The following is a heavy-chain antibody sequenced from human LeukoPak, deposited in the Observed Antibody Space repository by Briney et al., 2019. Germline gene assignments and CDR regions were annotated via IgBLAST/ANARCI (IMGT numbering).Heavy chain of an antibody. CDR1: GFTFSSYW. CDR3: AREGLYSSSWYVFDY. CDR2: INSDGSST. V-gene: IGHV3-74*01. D-gene: IGHD6-13*01. J-gene: IGHJ4*02. Sequence: PGGSLRLSCAASGFTFSSYWMHWVRQAPGKGLVWVSRINSDGSSTSYADSVKGRFTISRGNAKNTLYLQMNSLRAEDTAVYYCAREGLYSSSWYVFDYWGQGTLVTVSS.